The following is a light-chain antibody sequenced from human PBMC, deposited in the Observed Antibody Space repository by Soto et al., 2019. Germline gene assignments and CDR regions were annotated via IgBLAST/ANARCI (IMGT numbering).Light chain of an antibody. Sequence: PVLTQSPSASASLGGSVKLTCTLSSGHSSYAIAWHQKQPGKGPRYLMDLDNDGSHTKGDGIPDRFSGSSSGADRYLIISSLQSEDEADYYCQTWGTGFQFFGGGTKLTVL. CDR2: LDNDGSH. CDR1: SGHSSYA. V-gene: IGLV4-69*01. CDR3: QTWGTGFQF. J-gene: IGLJ2*01.